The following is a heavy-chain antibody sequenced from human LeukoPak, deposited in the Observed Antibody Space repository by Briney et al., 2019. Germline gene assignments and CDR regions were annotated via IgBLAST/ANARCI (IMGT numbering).Heavy chain of an antibody. D-gene: IGHD6-6*01. V-gene: IGHV3-7*05. Sequence: PGGSLRLSCAASGFTFTTYWMSWVRQAPGKGLEWVANIKQDGSEKYYVDSVKGRFTISRDNAKNSLYLQMDSLRAEDTAVYYCANWIGSSSRDYWGQGTLVTVSS. CDR1: GFTFTTYW. J-gene: IGHJ4*02. CDR2: IKQDGSEK. CDR3: ANWIGSSSRDY.